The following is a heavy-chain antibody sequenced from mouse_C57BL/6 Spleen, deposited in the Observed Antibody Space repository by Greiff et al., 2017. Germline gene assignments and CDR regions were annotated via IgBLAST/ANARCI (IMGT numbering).Heavy chain of an antibody. CDR2: IHPSDSDT. CDR1: GYTFTSYW. Sequence: QVQLKQPGAELVKPGASVKVSCKASGYTFTSYWMHWVKQRPGQGLEWIGRIHPSDSDTNYNQKFKGKATLTVDKSSSTAYMQLSSLTSEDSAVYYCAIVYDGYYVGAMDYWGQGTSVTVSS. D-gene: IGHD2-3*01. J-gene: IGHJ4*01. V-gene: IGHV1-74*01. CDR3: AIVYDGYYVGAMDY.